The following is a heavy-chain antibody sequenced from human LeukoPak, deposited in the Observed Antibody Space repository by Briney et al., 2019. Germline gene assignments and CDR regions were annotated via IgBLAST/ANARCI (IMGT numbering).Heavy chain of an antibody. CDR3: AKDRVGTPMPYYFDY. Sequence: GGSLRLSCAASGFTFSSYAMSWVRQAPGKGLEWVSAISGSGGSTYYADSVKGRFTISRDNSKNTLYLQMNSLRAEDTAVYYCAKDRVGTPMPYYFDYWGQGTLVTVSS. CDR1: GFTFSSYA. J-gene: IGHJ4*02. D-gene: IGHD5-18*01. CDR2: ISGSGGST. V-gene: IGHV3-23*01.